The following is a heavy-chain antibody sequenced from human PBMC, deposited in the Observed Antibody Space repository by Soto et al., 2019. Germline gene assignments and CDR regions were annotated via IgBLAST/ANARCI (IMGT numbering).Heavy chain of an antibody. CDR2: IYSGDSDT. CDR1: GYNFTSYW. Sequence: PGESLKISCKGSGYNFTSYWIGWVRQMPGKGLEWMGIIYSGDSDTKYSPSFQGQVTISADKSISTAYLQWSSLKASDTAMYYCARFMVAKEYYYGMDVWGQGTTVTVS. J-gene: IGHJ6*02. D-gene: IGHD5-12*01. V-gene: IGHV5-51*01. CDR3: ARFMVAKEYYYGMDV.